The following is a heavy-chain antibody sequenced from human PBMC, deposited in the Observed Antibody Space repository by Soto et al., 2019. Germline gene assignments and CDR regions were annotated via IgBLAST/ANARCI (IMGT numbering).Heavy chain of an antibody. CDR3: ARDPPYNWNYVDY. CDR1: GDSITRGGYY. J-gene: IGHJ4*02. Sequence: SETLSLTCIVSGDSITRGGYYWSWIRQHPGKGLEWIGYIYYTGSTYYNPSLKSRVTISVDTSKNHFSLKLTSVTAADTAVYYCARDPPYNWNYVDYWGQGTLVTVSS. CDR2: IYYTGST. D-gene: IGHD1-20*01. V-gene: IGHV4-31*03.